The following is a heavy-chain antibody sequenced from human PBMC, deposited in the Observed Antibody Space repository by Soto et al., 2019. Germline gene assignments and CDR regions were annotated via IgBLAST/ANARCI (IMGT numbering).Heavy chain of an antibody. CDR3: ARLQGYCIDTRCSPHYALYV. CDR2: FYYSGST. D-gene: IGHD2-2*01. V-gene: IGHV4-39*01. CDR1: GGSISSSSYS. Sequence: SETLSLTCTVSGGSISSSSYSWGWIRQPPGKGPEWIGTFYYSGSTYYNPSLKSRVTISVDTTKNQFFLKLNSVTAADTAVYYCARLQGYCIDTRCSPHYALYVCGQGTTVPVS. J-gene: IGHJ6*02.